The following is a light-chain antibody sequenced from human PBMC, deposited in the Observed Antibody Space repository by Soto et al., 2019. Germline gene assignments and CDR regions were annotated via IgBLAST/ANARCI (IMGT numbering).Light chain of an antibody. CDR1: QGIINY. CDR3: QQLFKYPPT. J-gene: IGKJ3*01. Sequence: IQLTQSPSSLSASMGDRVTITCRASQGIINYLAWYQQKPGKAPKLLIYRASTLQGGVPSRFSGSGSGTDFTLTVSGVQPHDLATYYCQQLFKYPPTFDPGTTVDIK. CDR2: RAS. V-gene: IGKV1-9*01.